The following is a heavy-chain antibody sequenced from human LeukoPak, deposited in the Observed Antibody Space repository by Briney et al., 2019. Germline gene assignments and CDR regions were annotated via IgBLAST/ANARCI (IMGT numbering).Heavy chain of an antibody. Sequence: GGSLRLSCAASGFTFSSYEMNWVRQAPGKGLEWVSYISSSSSYIYYADSVKGRFTISRDNAKNSLYLQMNSLRAEDTAVYYCARDGNSYYYYYMDVWGKGTTVTISS. J-gene: IGHJ6*03. CDR3: ARDGNSYYYYYMDV. D-gene: IGHD4-23*01. CDR1: GFTFSSYE. CDR2: ISSSSSYI. V-gene: IGHV3-21*05.